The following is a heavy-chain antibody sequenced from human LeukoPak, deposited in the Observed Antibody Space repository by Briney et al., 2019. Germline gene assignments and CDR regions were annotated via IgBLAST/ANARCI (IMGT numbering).Heavy chain of an antibody. Sequence: SETLSLTCTVSGGSISRYYWNWIRQSPGKGLEWIGYIYRSGTTNYNPSLKSRLTISVDTSKNQFSLRLSSVTAADTAVYYCAREDPQTTVPEGMDVWGQGTTVTVSS. J-gene: IGHJ6*02. CDR3: AREDPQTTVPEGMDV. D-gene: IGHD4-17*01. CDR2: IYRSGTT. CDR1: GGSISRYY. V-gene: IGHV4-59*01.